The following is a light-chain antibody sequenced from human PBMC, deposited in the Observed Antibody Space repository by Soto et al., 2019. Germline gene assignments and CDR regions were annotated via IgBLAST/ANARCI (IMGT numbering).Light chain of an antibody. CDR2: GAF. V-gene: IGKV3-11*01. J-gene: IGKJ2*03. CDR1: PSVANF. CDR3: QQYNNWPLYS. Sequence: EIVLTQSPATLSLSPGERATLSCRASPSVANFVAWYQQKPGQAPRLLIYGAFNRATGIPARFSGSGSGTDFTLTISILEPEDSAVDYCQQYNNWPLYSFGQGTKLEI.